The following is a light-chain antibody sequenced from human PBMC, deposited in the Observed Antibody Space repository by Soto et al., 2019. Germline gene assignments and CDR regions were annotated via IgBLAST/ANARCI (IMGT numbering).Light chain of an antibody. J-gene: IGKJ5*01. Sequence: EIVLTQSPGTLSLSPGERATLSCRASQSVSNNYLAWYQQKPGQAPRLLVSGASNRATGIPDRFSGSGSGTDFTLTISSLQAEDFAVYYCQQDYNLPFTFGQGTRL. V-gene: IGKV3D-7*01. CDR3: QQDYNLPFT. CDR2: GAS. CDR1: QSVSNNY.